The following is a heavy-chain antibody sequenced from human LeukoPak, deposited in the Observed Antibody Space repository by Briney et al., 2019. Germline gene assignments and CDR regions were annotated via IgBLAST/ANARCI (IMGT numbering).Heavy chain of an antibody. CDR1: GGSFSGYY. CDR3: ARGSKAYGFWSGYEVPYFDY. J-gene: IGHJ4*02. V-gene: IGHV4-34*01. Sequence: PSETLSLTCAVYGGSFSGYYWSWIRQPPGKGLEWIGEINHSGSTNYNPSLKSRVTISVDTSKNQFSLKLSSVTAADTAVYYCARGSKAYGFWSGYEVPYFDYWGQGTLVTVSS. CDR2: INHSGST. D-gene: IGHD3-3*01.